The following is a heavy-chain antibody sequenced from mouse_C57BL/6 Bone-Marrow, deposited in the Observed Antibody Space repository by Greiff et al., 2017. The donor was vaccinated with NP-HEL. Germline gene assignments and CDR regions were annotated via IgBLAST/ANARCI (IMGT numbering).Heavy chain of an antibody. CDR3: ARGPYGSEYFDV. CDR2: FHPYNDDT. CDR1: GYTFTTYP. D-gene: IGHD1-1*01. J-gene: IGHJ1*03. Sequence: VKLVESGAELVKPGASVKMSCKASGYTFTTYPIEWMKQNHGKSLEWIGNFHPYNDDTKYNEKFKGKATLTVEKSSSTVYLELSRLTSDDSAVYYCARGPYGSEYFDVWGTGTTVTVSS. V-gene: IGHV1-47*01.